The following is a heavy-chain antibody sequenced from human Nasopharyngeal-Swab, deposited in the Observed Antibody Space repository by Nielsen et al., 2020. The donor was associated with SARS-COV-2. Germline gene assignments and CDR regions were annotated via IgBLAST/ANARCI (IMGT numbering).Heavy chain of an antibody. J-gene: IGHJ4*02. Sequence: GEALKISCAASGFTFSSYWMHWVRQAPGKGLVWVSRINSDGSSTSYADSVKGRFTISRDNAKNTLYLQMNSLSAEATAVYYCARALYSSGWYLDYWGQGTLVTVSS. CDR2: INSDGSST. CDR3: ARALYSSGWYLDY. V-gene: IGHV3-74*01. CDR1: GFTFSSYW. D-gene: IGHD6-19*01.